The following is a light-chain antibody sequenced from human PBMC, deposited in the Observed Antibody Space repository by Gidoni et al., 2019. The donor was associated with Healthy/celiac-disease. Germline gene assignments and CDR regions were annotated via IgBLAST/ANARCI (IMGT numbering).Light chain of an antibody. V-gene: IGKV3-20*01. J-gene: IGKJ5*01. Sequence: EIVLTQSPGTLSLSPGERATLSCRASQSVSSSYLAWYQQKPGRAPRLLIYGASSRATGIPDRFSCSGSGTDFTLTISRLEPEDFAVYYCQQYGSSPTFGQGTRLEIK. CDR2: GAS. CDR3: QQYGSSPT. CDR1: QSVSSSY.